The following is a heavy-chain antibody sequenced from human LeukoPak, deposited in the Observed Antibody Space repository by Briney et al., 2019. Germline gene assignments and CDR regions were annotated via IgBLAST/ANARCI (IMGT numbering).Heavy chain of an antibody. V-gene: IGHV1-69*04. CDR1: GGTFSSYA. CDR2: IIPILGIA. CDR3: GLAAALGGRAFDI. J-gene: IGHJ3*02. D-gene: IGHD6-13*01. Sequence: SVKVSCKASGGTFSSYAISWVRQAPGQGLEWMGRIIPILGIANYARKFQGRVTITADKSTSTAYMELSSLRSEDTAVYYCGLAAALGGRAFDIWGQGIMVTVSS.